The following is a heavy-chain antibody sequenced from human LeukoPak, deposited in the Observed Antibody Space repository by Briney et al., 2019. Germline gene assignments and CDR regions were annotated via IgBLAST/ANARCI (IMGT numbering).Heavy chain of an antibody. V-gene: IGHV1-46*01. Sequence: GASVKVSCKASGYTFTSYYMHWVRQAPGQGLEWMGIINPSGRSTSYAQKFRGRVTMTRDTSTSTVYMELSSLRSEDTAVYYCSRDLARQVDSSGYYYAAFVYWGQGTLVTVSS. J-gene: IGHJ4*02. CDR1: GYTFTSYY. D-gene: IGHD3-22*01. CDR3: SRDLARQVDSSGYYYAAFVY. CDR2: INPSGRST.